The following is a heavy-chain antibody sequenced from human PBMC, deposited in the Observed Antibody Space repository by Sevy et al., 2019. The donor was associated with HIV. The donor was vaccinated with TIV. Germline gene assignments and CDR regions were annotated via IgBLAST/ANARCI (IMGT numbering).Heavy chain of an antibody. V-gene: IGHV3-48*02. CDR2: ISSSSSTI. CDR3: ARDSPIWFGELSWGY. D-gene: IGHD3-10*01. CDR1: GFTFSSYS. Sequence: GGSLRLSCAASGFTFSSYSMNWVRQAPGKGLEWVSYISSSSSTIYYEDSVKGRFTISRDNAKNSLYLQMNSLRDEDTAVYYCARDSPIWFGELSWGYWGQGTLVTVSS. J-gene: IGHJ4*02.